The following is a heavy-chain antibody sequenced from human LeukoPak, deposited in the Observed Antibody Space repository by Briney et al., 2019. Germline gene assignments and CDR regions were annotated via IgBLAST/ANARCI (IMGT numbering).Heavy chain of an antibody. CDR1: GFIFSTYW. CDR2: IRQDGSET. V-gene: IGHV3-7*01. D-gene: IGHD2-2*01. Sequence: GGSLRLSCAASGFIFSTYWMSWVRQAPGKGLEWVATIRQDGSETHYVGSVRGRFTISRDNAKNSLYLQVNSLRAEDTAVYYCVRGCGRASCPYFFDSWGHGSLLTVSS. J-gene: IGHJ4*01. CDR3: VRGCGRASCPYFFDS.